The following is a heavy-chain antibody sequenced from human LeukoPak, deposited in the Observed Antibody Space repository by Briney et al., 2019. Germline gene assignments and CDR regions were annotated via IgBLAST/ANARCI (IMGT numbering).Heavy chain of an antibody. V-gene: IGHV4-61*02. CDR3: ARMSASSGF. D-gene: IGHD3-22*01. Sequence: PSETLSLTCTVSGDSITSGSYYWSWVRQPAGKGLEWIGRVYTNGVTHYDPSLKSRVTIYLDTSKNQFSLRLNSVTAADTAVYYCARMSASSGFWGQGTQVIVSS. CDR1: GDSITSGSYY. J-gene: IGHJ4*02. CDR2: VYTNGVT.